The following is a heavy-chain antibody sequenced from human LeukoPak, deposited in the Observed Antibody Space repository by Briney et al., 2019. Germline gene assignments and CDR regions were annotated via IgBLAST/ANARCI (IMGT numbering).Heavy chain of an antibody. Sequence: GGSLRLSCAASGFTFSSYSMNWVRQAPGKGLEWVSYISSSSSTIYYADSVKGRFTISRDNAKNSLYLQMNSLRAEDTAVYYCAREPPHGGRYFDYWGQGTLVTVSS. CDR3: AREPPHGGRYFDY. D-gene: IGHD4-23*01. V-gene: IGHV3-48*01. CDR1: GFTFSSYS. J-gene: IGHJ4*02. CDR2: ISSSSSTI.